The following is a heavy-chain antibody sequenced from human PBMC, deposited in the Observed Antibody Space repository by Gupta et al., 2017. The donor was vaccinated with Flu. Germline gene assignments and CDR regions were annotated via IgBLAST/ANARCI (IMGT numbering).Heavy chain of an antibody. D-gene: IGHD1-7*01. V-gene: IGHV3-30*18. J-gene: IGHJ6*03. CDR1: RSGFGSYG. CDR2: ISYDGSKT. Sequence: QGKLEESGGGVVQPGRSLRLHCAAFRSGFGSYGMNWVRQAPGKGLEWVAMISYDGSKTSYADSVKGRFTVSRDNSRDTLYLQMNSLTDDDTAVYYCAKTGTTGYYYMDVWGSGTTVIVS. CDR3: AKTGTTGYYYMDV.